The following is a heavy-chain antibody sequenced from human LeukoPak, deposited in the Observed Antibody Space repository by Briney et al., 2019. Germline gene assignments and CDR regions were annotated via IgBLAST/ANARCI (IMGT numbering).Heavy chain of an antibody. J-gene: IGHJ5*02. CDR3: ARDRQWLVDH. D-gene: IGHD6-19*01. V-gene: IGHV4-4*07. Sequence: SETLSLTCTVPGDSISSYYWSWIRQPAGKGLEWIGRVYVTGSTNLNPALQSRVTMSVDTSKNQFSLKLTSVAAADTAVYYCARDRQWLVDHWGQGTLVTVSS. CDR1: GDSISSYY. CDR2: VYVTGST.